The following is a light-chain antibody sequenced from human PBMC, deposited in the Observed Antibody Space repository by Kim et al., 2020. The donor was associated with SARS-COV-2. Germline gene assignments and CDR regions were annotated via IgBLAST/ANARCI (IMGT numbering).Light chain of an antibody. Sequence: ASVGDRVTITCRASQGISNYFAWYQQKPGKVPKLLIYAASTLQSGVPSRFSGSGSWTDFTLTISSLQPEDVATYYCQKYNSAQWTFGQGTKVDIK. V-gene: IGKV1-27*01. CDR2: AAS. CDR1: QGISNY. J-gene: IGKJ1*01. CDR3: QKYNSAQWT.